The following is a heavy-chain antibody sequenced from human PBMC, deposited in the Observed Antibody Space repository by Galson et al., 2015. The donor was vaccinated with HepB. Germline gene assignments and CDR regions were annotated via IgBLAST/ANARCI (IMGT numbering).Heavy chain of an antibody. Sequence: SLRLSCAASGVTIPSYSMNWVRKAPGKGLEWLAYIRAGRTTIYYAASVKGRFTISRDNAKNFLYLHMNSLRGEDTAVYYCARNPASYDYYNMDVWGHGTTVTVSS. CDR3: ARNPASYDYYNMDV. V-gene: IGHV3-48*01. CDR1: GVTIPSYS. J-gene: IGHJ6*02. CDR2: IRAGRTTI.